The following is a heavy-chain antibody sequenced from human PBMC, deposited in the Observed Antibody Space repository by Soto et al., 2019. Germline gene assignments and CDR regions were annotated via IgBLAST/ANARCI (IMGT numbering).Heavy chain of an antibody. J-gene: IGHJ4*02. CDR1: GFTFSSYA. V-gene: IGHV3-30-3*01. D-gene: IGHD2-2*01. CDR2: ISYDGSNK. CDR3: AKDSYRGDIVLTPAPYGNDY. Sequence: AGGSLRLSCAASGFTFSSYAMHWVRQAPGKGLEWVAVISYDGSNKYYADSVKGRFTISRDNSKNTLYLQMNSLRAEDTAVYYCAKDSYRGDIVLTPAPYGNDYWGQGTLVTVSS.